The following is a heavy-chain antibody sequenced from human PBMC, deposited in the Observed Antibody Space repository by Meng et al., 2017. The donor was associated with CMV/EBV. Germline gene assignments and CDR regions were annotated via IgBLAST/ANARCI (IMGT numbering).Heavy chain of an antibody. CDR2: ISSSSSYI. V-gene: IGHV3-21*01. Sequence: GESLKISCAASGFTFSSYSMNWVRQAPGKGLEWVSSISSSSSYIYYADSVKGRFTISRDNAKNSLYLQMNSLRAEDTAVYYCARDDDDSHYYYYGMDVWGQGTTVTVSS. J-gene: IGHJ6*02. CDR1: GFTFSSYS. CDR3: ARDDDDSHYYYYGMDV. D-gene: IGHD1-1*01.